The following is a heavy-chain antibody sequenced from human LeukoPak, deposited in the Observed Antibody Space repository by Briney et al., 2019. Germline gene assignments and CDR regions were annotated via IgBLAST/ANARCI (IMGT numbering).Heavy chain of an antibody. D-gene: IGHD2-2*02. Sequence: GASVKVSCKASGYTFTSYYMHWVRQAPGEGLEWMGIINPSGGSTSYAQKFQGRVTMTRDMSTSTVYMELSSLRSEDTAVCYCARVAAEVVGVPGAIGFGWLRRDYYYMDVWGKGTTVTVSS. CDR3: ARVAAEVVGVPGAIGFGWLRRDYYYMDV. CDR1: GYTFTSYY. V-gene: IGHV1-46*01. CDR2: INPSGGST. J-gene: IGHJ6*03.